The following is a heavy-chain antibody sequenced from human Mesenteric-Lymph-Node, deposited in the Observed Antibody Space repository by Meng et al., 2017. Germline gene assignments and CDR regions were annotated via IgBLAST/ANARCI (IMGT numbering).Heavy chain of an antibody. Sequence: GSLRLSCTVSGGSISSYYWSWIRQPPGKGLEWIGYIYYSGSTNYNPSLKSRVTISVDTSKNQFSLKLSSVTAADTAVYYCARCLGFGELLYNWFDPWGQGTLVTVSS. J-gene: IGHJ5*02. CDR2: IYYSGST. CDR1: GGSISSYY. D-gene: IGHD3-10*01. V-gene: IGHV4-59*01. CDR3: ARCLGFGELLYNWFDP.